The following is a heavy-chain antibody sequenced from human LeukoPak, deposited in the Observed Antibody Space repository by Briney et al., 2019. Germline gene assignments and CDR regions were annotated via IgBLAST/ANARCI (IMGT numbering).Heavy chain of an antibody. Sequence: PSETLSLTCTVSGASISSASYYWSWIRQPAGKGLEWIGRIYTSGSTNYNPSLKSRVTISVDTSKNQFSLKLSSVTAADTAVYYCARERYFDWLLPFDYWGQGTLVTVSS. CDR1: GASISSASYY. V-gene: IGHV4-61*02. D-gene: IGHD3-9*01. CDR2: IYTSGST. CDR3: ARERYFDWLLPFDY. J-gene: IGHJ4*02.